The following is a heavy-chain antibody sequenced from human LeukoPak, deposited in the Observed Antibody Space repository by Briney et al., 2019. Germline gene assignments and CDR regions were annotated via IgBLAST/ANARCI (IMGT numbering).Heavy chain of an antibody. V-gene: IGHV3-21*01. Sequence: PGGSLRLSCAASGFTFSSYSMNWVRQAPGKGLEWDSSISSSSSYIYYADSVKGRFTISRDIAKNSLYLQMNSLRAEDTAVYSCASPYYYDTPGSTPIDYWGQGTLVTVSS. D-gene: IGHD3-22*01. CDR3: ASPYYYDTPGSTPIDY. CDR2: ISSSSSYI. J-gene: IGHJ4*02. CDR1: GFTFSSYS.